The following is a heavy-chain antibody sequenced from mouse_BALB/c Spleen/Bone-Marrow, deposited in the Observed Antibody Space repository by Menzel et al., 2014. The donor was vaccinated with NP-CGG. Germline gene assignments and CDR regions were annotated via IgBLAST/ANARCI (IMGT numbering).Heavy chain of an antibody. D-gene: IGHD1-1*01. CDR3: AREGGYYYGSSPYFDV. CDR2: INPYNGDT. V-gene: IGHV1-20*02. Sequence: VQLQQSGPELVQPGASVKISRKASGYSFTGYFMNWVMQSHGKSLEWIGRINPYNGDTFYNQKFKGKATLTVDKSSSTALMELRSVASEDSAVYYCAREGGYYYGSSPYFDVWGAGTTVTVSS. J-gene: IGHJ1*01. CDR1: GYSFTGYF.